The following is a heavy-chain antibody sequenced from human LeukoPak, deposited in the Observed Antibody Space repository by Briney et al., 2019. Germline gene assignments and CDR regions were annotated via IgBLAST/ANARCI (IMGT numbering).Heavy chain of an antibody. V-gene: IGHV3-74*01. CDR2: VSGDGSIT. J-gene: IGHJ4*02. CDR1: GFTFSNYW. D-gene: IGHD1-1*01. CDR3: TRDQLA. Sequence: GGSLRLSCTASGFTFSNYWMHWVRQAPGKGLVWVSCVSGDGSITDYADSVKGRFTISRDNAKNTLYLQMNSLRVEDTAVYYCTRDQLAGGQGTLVTVSS.